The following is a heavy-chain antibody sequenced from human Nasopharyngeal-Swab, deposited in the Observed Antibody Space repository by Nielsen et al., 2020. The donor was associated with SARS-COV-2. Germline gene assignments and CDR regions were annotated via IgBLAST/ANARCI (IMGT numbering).Heavy chain of an antibody. D-gene: IGHD3-3*01. CDR1: APSISRYF. V-gene: IGHV4-59*13. CDR2: IYYSGST. J-gene: IGHJ5*02. CDR3: ARAQPLTIFGVVGWFDP. Sequence: SETLSLTCTVSAPSISRYFLRWIRQPPGKGLEWIGYIYYSGSTNYNPSLKSRVTISVDTSKNQFSLKLSSVTAADTAVYYCARAQPLTIFGVVGWFDPWGQGTLVTVSS.